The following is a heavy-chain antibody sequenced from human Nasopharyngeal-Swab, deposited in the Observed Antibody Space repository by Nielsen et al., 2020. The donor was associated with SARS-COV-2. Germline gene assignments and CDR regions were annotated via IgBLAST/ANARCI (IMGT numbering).Heavy chain of an antibody. CDR1: GGSINSSY. CDR3: ARQGKGSYYVMDV. CDR2: ISYSGST. J-gene: IGHJ6*02. V-gene: IGHV4-59*08. Sequence: GSLRLSCTVSGGSINSSYWSWIRQPPGKGLEWIGYISYSGSTNYNPSLTSRATISVDTSKNQFSLKLSSVTAADTAVYYCARQGKGSYYVMDVWGQGTTVTVSS.